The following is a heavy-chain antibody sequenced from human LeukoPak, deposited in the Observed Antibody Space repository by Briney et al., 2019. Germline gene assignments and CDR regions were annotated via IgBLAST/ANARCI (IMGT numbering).Heavy chain of an antibody. Sequence: PGGSLRLSCAASGFTFSSYAMRWVRQAPGKGLEWVSAISGSGGSTYYADSVKGRFTISRDNSKNTLYLQMNSLRAEDTAVYYCAKDLGRSGWYGNAFDIWGQGTMVTVSS. V-gene: IGHV3-23*01. CDR2: ISGSGGST. J-gene: IGHJ3*02. CDR3: AKDLGRSGWYGNAFDI. D-gene: IGHD6-19*01. CDR1: GFTFSSYA.